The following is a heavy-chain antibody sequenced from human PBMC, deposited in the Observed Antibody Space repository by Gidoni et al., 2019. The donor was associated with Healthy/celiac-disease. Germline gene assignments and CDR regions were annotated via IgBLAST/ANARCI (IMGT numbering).Heavy chain of an antibody. CDR3: AKEPAVMGYYYYYMDV. CDR2: ISGSGGST. J-gene: IGHJ6*03. D-gene: IGHD2-2*01. CDR1: GFTFSSYA. V-gene: IGHV3-23*01. Sequence: EVQLLESGGGLVQPGGSLSLSCAASGFTFSSYAMSWVRQAPGKGLEWVSAISGSGGSTYYADSVKGRFTISRDNSKNTLYLQMNSLRAEDTAVYYCAKEPAVMGYYYYYMDVWGKGTTVTVSS.